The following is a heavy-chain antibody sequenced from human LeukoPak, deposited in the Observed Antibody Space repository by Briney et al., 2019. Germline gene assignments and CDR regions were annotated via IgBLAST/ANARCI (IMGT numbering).Heavy chain of an antibody. Sequence: GGSLRLSCAASGFTFSSYWMHWVRQAPGKGLVWVSRINSDGSSTSYADSVKGRFTISRDNAKNTLYLQMNSLRAEDTAVYYCARGSFPEYDYVWGSYRPFDYWGQGTLVTVSS. CDR2: INSDGSST. D-gene: IGHD3-16*02. CDR3: ARGSFPEYDYVWGSYRPFDY. CDR1: GFTFSSYW. J-gene: IGHJ4*02. V-gene: IGHV3-74*01.